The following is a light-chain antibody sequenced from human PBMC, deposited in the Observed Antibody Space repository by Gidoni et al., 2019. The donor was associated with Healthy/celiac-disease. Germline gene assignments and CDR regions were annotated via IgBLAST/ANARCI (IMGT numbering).Light chain of an antibody. CDR1: QSLLHSNGYNY. Sequence: DIVTTQSPLPLPVTPGKPASTSCRSSQSLLHSNGYNYLDWYLQKPGQSPQLLIYLGSNRASGVPDRFSGSGSGTDFTLKISRVEAEDVGVYYCMQALQTPRTFGQGTKVEIK. CDR3: MQALQTPRT. CDR2: LGS. V-gene: IGKV2-28*01. J-gene: IGKJ1*01.